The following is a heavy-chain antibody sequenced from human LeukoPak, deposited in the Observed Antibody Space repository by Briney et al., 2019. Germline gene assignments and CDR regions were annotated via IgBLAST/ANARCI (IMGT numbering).Heavy chain of an antibody. CDR3: ARDPLNGALDI. CDR1: GFSFSGSW. V-gene: IGHV3-7*01. J-gene: IGHJ3*02. CDR2: MDPDGSTI. Sequence: TGGSLRLSCTASGFSFSGSWMSWVRQLPGKGLEWLADMDPDGSTIVYVDSVKGRFTISRNNAKNSVYLQMDGLRAEDTAVYYCARDPLNGALDIWGQGTLVTVSS.